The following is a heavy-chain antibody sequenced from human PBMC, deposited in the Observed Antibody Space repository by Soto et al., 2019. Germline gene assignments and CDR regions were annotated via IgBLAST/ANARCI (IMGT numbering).Heavy chain of an antibody. CDR3: AKGGYSSVWYDFDC. V-gene: IGHV3-23*01. CDR1: GFTFSSYA. CDR2: ISTTGGST. Sequence: EVQLLESGGGLVQPGGSLRLSCATSGFTFSSYAMSWVRQAPGKGLEWVSTISTTGGSTYYPDSVKGRFTISRDDSKNTLYLHMNSLRVEDTAVYYCAKGGYSSVWYDFDCWGRGTLVTVSS. J-gene: IGHJ4*02. D-gene: IGHD6-19*01.